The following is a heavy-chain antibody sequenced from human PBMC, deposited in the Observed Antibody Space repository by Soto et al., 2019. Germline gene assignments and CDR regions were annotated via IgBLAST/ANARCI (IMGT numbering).Heavy chain of an antibody. Sequence: QVQLVQSGAEVKKPGSSVKVSCKASGGTFSSYAISWVRQAPGQGLEWMGGIIPIFGTANYAQKFQGRVTITADESXNTAYMELSSLRSEDTAVYYCARPVATMAGAGAFDIWGQGTMVTVSS. J-gene: IGHJ3*02. V-gene: IGHV1-69*12. CDR2: IIPIFGTA. CDR1: GGTFSSYA. CDR3: ARPVATMAGAGAFDI. D-gene: IGHD5-12*01.